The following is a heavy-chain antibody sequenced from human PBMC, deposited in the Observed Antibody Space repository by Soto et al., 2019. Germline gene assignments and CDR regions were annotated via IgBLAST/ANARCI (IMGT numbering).Heavy chain of an antibody. CDR1: GFTVSSNY. D-gene: IGHD2-15*01. CDR2: IYSGGST. J-gene: IGHJ4*02. V-gene: IGHV3-53*01. Sequence: PRLSCAASGFTVSSNYMSWVRQAPGKGLEWVSVIYSGGSTYYADSVKGRFTIPRDNSKNTLYLQMNSLRAEDTAVYYCARGPSGGSSHDYWGQGTLVTVSS. CDR3: ARGPSGGSSHDY.